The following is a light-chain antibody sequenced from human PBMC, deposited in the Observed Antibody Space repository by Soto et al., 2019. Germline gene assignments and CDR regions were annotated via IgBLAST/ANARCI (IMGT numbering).Light chain of an antibody. CDR3: GSLDSSLSAYV. J-gene: IGLJ1*01. CDR2: DDN. CDR1: SSNIGGNS. V-gene: IGLV1-51*01. Sequence: QSVMTQPPSVSAAPGQTVTLSCSGSSSNIGGNSVSWYQQLPGTAPKLLIYDDNKRPSGIPDRFSGSKSGTSDTLGITGFQTGDEADYYCGSLDSSLSAYVFGTGTKVTVL.